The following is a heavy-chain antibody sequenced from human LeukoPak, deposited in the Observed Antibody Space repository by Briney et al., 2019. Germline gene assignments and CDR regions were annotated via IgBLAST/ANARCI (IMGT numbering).Heavy chain of an antibody. J-gene: IGHJ4*02. CDR2: ISYHGSNE. Sequence: GGSLRLSCAASGFTFSSYGMHWVRQAPGKGLEWVAVISYHGSNENYADSVKGRFTISRDNSKNTLYLQMNSLRVEDTAVYYCATLPYYYDSSGSYYFDYWGQGTLVTVSS. D-gene: IGHD3-22*01. CDR3: ATLPYYYDSSGSYYFDY. V-gene: IGHV3-30*03. CDR1: GFTFSSYG.